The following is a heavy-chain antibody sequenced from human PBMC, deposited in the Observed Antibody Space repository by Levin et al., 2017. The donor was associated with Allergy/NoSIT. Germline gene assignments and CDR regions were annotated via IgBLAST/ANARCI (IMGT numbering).Heavy chain of an antibody. V-gene: IGHV4-4*09. D-gene: IGHD5-12*01. J-gene: IGHJ4*02. CDR2: IYATWAT. CDR1: CGSMRGYY. Sequence: SQTLSLTCDVSCGSMRGYYWSWIRQPPGKGLEWIAYIYATWATNYNPSLKSRVTTSMDTSKNQFSLKLNSATAADTAVYYCARHLAGSGFDPLAYWGQGILVTVSS. CDR3: ARHLAGSGFDPLAY.